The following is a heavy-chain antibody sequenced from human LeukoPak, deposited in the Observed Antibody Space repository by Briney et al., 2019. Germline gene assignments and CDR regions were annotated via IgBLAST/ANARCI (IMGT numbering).Heavy chain of an antibody. D-gene: IGHD2-15*01. CDR3: ARDLGYCTGGTCYPNWFDP. CDR1: GYTFTSYA. Sequence: ASVKVSCKASGYTFTSYAMHWVRQAPGQRLEWMGWINAGNDNTKYSQKFQGRDTITRDTSASTAYMELNSLRSEDTAVYYCARDLGYCTGGTCYPNWFDPWGQGTLVTVSS. V-gene: IGHV1-3*01. CDR2: INAGNDNT. J-gene: IGHJ5*02.